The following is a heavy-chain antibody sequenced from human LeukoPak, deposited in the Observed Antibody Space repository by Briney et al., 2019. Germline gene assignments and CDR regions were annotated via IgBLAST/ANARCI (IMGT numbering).Heavy chain of an antibody. CDR3: AKDMVRGVPPLDAFDI. D-gene: IGHD3-10*01. J-gene: IGHJ3*02. CDR2: FSGSGGST. Sequence: GGSLRLSCAASGFTFSSYAMSWVRQAPGKGREGSQAFSGSGGSTYYADSVKGRFTISRDNSKNTLYLQMNSLRAEDTAVYYCAKDMVRGVPPLDAFDIWGQGTMVTVSS. V-gene: IGHV3-23*01. CDR1: GFTFSSYA.